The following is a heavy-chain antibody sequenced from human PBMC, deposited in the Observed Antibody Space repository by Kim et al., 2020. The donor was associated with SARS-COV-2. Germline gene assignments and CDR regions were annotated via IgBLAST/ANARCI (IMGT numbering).Heavy chain of an antibody. CDR3: AKGSEVGATKAGFDY. V-gene: IGHV3-43D*03. Sequence: GGSLRLSCAASGFTFDDYAMHWVRQAPGKGLEWVSLISWDGGSTYYADSVKGRFTISRDNSKNSLYLQMNSLRAEDTALYYCAKGSEVGATKAGFDYWGQGTLVTVSS. J-gene: IGHJ4*02. CDR1: GFTFDDYA. CDR2: ISWDGGST. D-gene: IGHD1-26*01.